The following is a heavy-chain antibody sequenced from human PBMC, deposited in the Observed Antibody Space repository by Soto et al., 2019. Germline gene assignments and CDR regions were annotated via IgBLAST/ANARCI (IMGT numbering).Heavy chain of an antibody. CDR1: GGSISSYY. CDR3: ARDLGAFNYGSAYFDY. D-gene: IGHD3-10*01. CDR2: IYYSGST. Sequence: SETLSLTCTVSGGSISSYYWSWIRQPPGKGLEWIGYIYYSGSTNYNPSLKSRVTISVDTSKNMLYLQMNSLRAEDTAVYYCARDLGAFNYGSAYFDYWGQGTPVTVSS. V-gene: IGHV4-59*12. J-gene: IGHJ4*02.